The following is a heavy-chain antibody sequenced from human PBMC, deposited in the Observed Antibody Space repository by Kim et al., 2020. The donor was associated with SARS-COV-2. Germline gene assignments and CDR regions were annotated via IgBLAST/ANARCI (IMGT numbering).Heavy chain of an antibody. CDR1: GYTFTGYY. CDR3: ARPSQLLGAYGMDV. D-gene: IGHD2-2*01. J-gene: IGHJ6*02. V-gene: IGHV1-2*02. CDR2: INPNSGGT. Sequence: ASVKVSCKASGYTFTGYYMHWVRQAPGQGLEWMGWINPNSGGTNYAQKFQGRVTMTRDTSISTAYMELSRLRSDDTAVYYCARPSQLLGAYGMDVWGQGTTVTVSS.